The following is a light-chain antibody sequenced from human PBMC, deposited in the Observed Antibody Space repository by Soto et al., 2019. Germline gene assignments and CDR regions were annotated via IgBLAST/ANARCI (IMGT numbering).Light chain of an antibody. CDR1: SSDVGNYNL. V-gene: IGLV2-23*02. CDR3: CSYADTSTYV. CDR2: EVS. J-gene: IGLJ1*01. Sequence: QSVLTRPASVSGSPGQSISISCTGTSSDVGNYNLVSWYQQHPDKAPKLMIYEVSKRPSGVSNRFSGSKSGNTASLTISGLQAEDEADYYCCSYADTSTYVFGTGTKVTV.